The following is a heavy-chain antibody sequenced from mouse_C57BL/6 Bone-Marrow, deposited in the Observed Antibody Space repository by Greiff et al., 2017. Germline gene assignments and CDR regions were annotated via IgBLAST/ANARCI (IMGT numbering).Heavy chain of an antibody. V-gene: IGHV1-61*01. CDR2: IYPSDSET. J-gene: IGHJ4*01. CDR3: AKCGGPRVLYAIDY. D-gene: IGHD2-10*02. Sequence: QVQLQQPGAELVRPGSSVKLSCKASGYTFTSYWMAWVKQRPGQGLEGIGNIYPSDSETHYNQKFKDKTTLTVDKSSSTASMQLSILTSGYSAVYYGAKCGGPRVLYAIDYWGQGTAVTVSS. CDR1: GYTFTSYW.